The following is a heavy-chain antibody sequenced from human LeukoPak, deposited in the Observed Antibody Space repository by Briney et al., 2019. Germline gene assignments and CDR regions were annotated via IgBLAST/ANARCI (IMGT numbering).Heavy chain of an antibody. CDR1: SGSISSGDYY. J-gene: IGHJ4*02. D-gene: IGHD5-18*01. Sequence: SETLSLTCTVSSGSISSGDYYWTWIRQPPGKGLEWIGYIYYSGSTYYNPSLKSRVTISVDTSKNQFSLKLSSVTAADTAVYYCARARGYSYGMVDYWGQGTLVTVSS. CDR3: ARARGYSYGMVDY. V-gene: IGHV4-30-4*08. CDR2: IYYSGST.